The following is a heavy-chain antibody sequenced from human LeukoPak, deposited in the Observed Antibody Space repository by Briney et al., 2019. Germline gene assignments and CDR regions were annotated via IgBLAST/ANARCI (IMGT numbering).Heavy chain of an antibody. CDR1: GGSISSGDYY. CDR3: ARAEDAGYFDY. V-gene: IGHV4-30-4*01. Sequence: SQTLSLTCTVSGGSISSGDYYWSWLRQPPGTGLEWIGYIYYSGSTYYNPSLKSRVTISVDTSKNQFSLKLSSVTAADTAVYYCARAEDAGYFDYWGQGTLVTVSS. CDR2: IYYSGST. J-gene: IGHJ4*02. D-gene: IGHD3-10*01.